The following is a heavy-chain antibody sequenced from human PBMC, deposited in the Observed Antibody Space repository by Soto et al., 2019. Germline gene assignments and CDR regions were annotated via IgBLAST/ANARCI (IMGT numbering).Heavy chain of an antibody. CDR2: IYYSGNT. J-gene: IGHJ6*02. CDR1: GGPISSGGYY. D-gene: IGHD3-3*01. CDR3: ARGLDYDFWSGYSGYYYYGMDV. V-gene: IGHV4-31*03. Sequence: SETLSLTCTVSGGPISSGGYYWSWIRQHPGKGLEWIGYIYYSGNTYYNPSLKSRVTISVDTSKNQFSLKLSSVTAADTAVYYCARGLDYDFWSGYSGYYYYGMDVWGQGTTVTVSS.